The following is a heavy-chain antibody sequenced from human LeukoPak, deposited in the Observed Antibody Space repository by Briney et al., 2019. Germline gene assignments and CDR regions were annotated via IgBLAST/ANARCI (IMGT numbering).Heavy chain of an antibody. CDR2: ISSSSSYI. D-gene: IGHD5-12*01. CDR1: GFTFSSYS. CDR3: ARENSGYDPGY. V-gene: IGHV3-21*01. Sequence: GGSLRLSCAASGFTFSSYSMNWVRQAPGKGLEWVSSISSSSSYIYYADSVKGRFTISRDNAKNSLYLQMNSLRAEDTAVHYCARENSGYDPGYWGQGTLVTVSS. J-gene: IGHJ4*02.